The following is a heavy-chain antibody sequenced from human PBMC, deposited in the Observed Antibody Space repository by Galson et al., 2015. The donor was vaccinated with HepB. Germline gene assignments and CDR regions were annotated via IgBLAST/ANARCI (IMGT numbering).Heavy chain of an antibody. CDR1: GFTFSSYG. D-gene: IGHD3-10*01. Sequence: SLRLSCAASGFTFSSYGMHWVRQAPGKGLEWVAVISYDGSNKYYADSVKGRFTISRDNSKNTLYLQMNSLRAEDTAVYYCAKAGGFGESPDYYYGMDVWGQGTTVTVSS. J-gene: IGHJ6*02. V-gene: IGHV3-30*18. CDR2: ISYDGSNK. CDR3: AKAGGFGESPDYYYGMDV.